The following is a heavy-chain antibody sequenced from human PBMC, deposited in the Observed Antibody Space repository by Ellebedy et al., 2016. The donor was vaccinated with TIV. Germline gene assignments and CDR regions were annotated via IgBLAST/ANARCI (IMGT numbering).Heavy chain of an antibody. J-gene: IGHJ5*02. CDR1: GGSIDSSSYY. Sequence: GSLRLSCTVSGGSIDSSSYYWGWIRQPPEKGLEWIGSIYHTGSTYYNPSLKSRVTISVDTSKNQFYLRLTSVTAADTAMYYCARWFGELLYVRWFDPWGQGTLVTVSS. V-gene: IGHV4-39*01. CDR2: IYHTGST. D-gene: IGHD3-10*01. CDR3: ARWFGELLYVRWFDP.